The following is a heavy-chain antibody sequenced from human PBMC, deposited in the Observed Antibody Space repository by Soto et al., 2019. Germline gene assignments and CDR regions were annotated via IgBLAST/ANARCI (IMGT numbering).Heavy chain of an antibody. CDR2: IIPIFGTA. D-gene: IGHD3-10*01. CDR1: GGTFSSYA. CDR3: ARVAAIYGSAIDH. Sequence: QVQLVQSGAEVQKPGSSVKVSCKASGGTFSSYAISWVRQAPGQGLEWMGGIIPIFGTANYAQKFQGRVTITADESTSRGYIELRRLRAEDTAVYFFARVAAIYGSAIDHWGQGTLVTVSS. J-gene: IGHJ4*02. V-gene: IGHV1-69*12.